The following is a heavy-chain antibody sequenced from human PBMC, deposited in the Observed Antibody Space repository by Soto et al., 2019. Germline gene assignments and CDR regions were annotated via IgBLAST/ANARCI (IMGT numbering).Heavy chain of an antibody. CDR3: TRDPHALDY. CDR2: ITASSSTI. J-gene: IGHJ4*02. D-gene: IGHD2-2*01. Sequence: GGSLRLSCAASGFTFSSYAMSWVRQAPGKGLEWVSYITASSSTIHYADSVKGRFTISRDNAKNALYLQMNSLRAEDTAVYYCTRDPHALDYWGQGTLVTVSS. CDR1: GFTFSSYA. V-gene: IGHV3-48*01.